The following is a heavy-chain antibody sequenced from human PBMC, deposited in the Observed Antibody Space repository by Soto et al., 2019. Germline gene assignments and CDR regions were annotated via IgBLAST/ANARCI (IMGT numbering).Heavy chain of an antibody. CDR2: ISGSGGST. D-gene: IGHD3-22*01. J-gene: IGHJ4*02. CDR3: AKGIVYYYDSSGYFAY. Sequence: GGSLRLSCAASGFTFRSYAMSWVRQAPGKGLEWVSAISGSGGSTYYAGSVKGRFTISRDNSKNTLYLQMNSLRAEDTAVYYCAKGIVYYYDSSGYFAYWGQGTLVTVSS. CDR1: GFTFRSYA. V-gene: IGHV3-23*01.